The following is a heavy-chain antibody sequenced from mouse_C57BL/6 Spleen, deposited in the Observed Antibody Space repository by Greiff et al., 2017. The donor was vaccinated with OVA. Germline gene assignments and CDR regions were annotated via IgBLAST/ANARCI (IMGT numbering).Heavy chain of an antibody. D-gene: IGHD2-3*01. CDR2: IRNKANGYTT. CDR3: ARLRDGYSLDY. CDR1: GFTFTDYY. Sequence: EVKVVESGGGLVQPGGSLSLSCAASGFTFTDYYMSWVRQPPGKALEWLGFIRNKANGYTTEYSASVKGRFTISRDNSQSILYLQMNALRAEDSATYYCARLRDGYSLDYWGQGTTLTVSS. J-gene: IGHJ2*01. V-gene: IGHV7-3*01.